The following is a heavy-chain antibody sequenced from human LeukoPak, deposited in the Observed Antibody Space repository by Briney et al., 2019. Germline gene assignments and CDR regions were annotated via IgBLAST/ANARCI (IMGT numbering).Heavy chain of an antibody. V-gene: IGHV3-30*04. J-gene: IGHJ4*02. CDR2: ISYDGSNK. Sequence: GGSLRLSCAASGLTFSSYAMHWVRQAPGKGLEWVAVISYDGSNKYYADSVKGRFTISRDNSKNTLYLQMNSLRAEDTAVYYCARDREAVAGPFDYWGQGTLVTVSS. D-gene: IGHD6-19*01. CDR3: ARDREAVAGPFDY. CDR1: GLTFSSYA.